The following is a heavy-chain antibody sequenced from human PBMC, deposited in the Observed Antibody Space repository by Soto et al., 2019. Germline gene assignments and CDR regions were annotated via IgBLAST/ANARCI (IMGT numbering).Heavy chain of an antibody. CDR2: IYYSGST. J-gene: IGHJ4*02. V-gene: IGHV4-39*02. Sequence: SDTLSLTCAVSGGSVSSSSYDWGWIRQPPGKGLEWIGSIYYSGSTYYNPSLKSRVTISVDTSKNQFSLKLSSVTAADTALYYCAKDYFDYWGQGTLVTVSS. CDR1: GGSVSSSSYD. CDR3: AKDYFDY.